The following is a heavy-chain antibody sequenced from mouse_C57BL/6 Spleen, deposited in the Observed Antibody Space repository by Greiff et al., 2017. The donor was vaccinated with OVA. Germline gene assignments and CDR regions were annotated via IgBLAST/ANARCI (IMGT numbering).Heavy chain of an antibody. V-gene: IGHV1-64*01. CDR1: GYTFTSYW. D-gene: IGHD1-1*01. J-gene: IGHJ4*01. Sequence: VQLQQPGAELVKPGASVKLSCKASGYTFTSYWMHWVKQRPGQGLEWIGMIHPNSGSTNYNEKFKSKATLTVDKSSSTAYMQLSILTSEDSAVYYCASLYYYGSSYEAMDYWGQGTSVTVSS. CDR2: IHPNSGST. CDR3: ASLYYYGSSYEAMDY.